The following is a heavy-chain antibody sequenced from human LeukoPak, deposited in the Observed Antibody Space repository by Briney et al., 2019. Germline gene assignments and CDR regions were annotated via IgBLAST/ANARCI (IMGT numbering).Heavy chain of an antibody. CDR3: ARGGNIDF. CDR2: ISSGSGTI. D-gene: IGHD3-10*01. CDR1: GFIFSSYS. Sequence: GGSLRLSCAASGFIFSSYSMNWGRQAPGRGLEWLSYISSGSGTIYYADSVKGRFTISRDNAKNSVYLQMNSLRDEDTAVYYCARGGNIDFWGQGTPVTVSS. V-gene: IGHV3-48*02. J-gene: IGHJ4*02.